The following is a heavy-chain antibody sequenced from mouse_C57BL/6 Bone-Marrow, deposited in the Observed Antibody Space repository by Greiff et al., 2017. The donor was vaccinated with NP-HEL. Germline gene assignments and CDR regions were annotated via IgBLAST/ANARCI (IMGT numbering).Heavy chain of an antibody. J-gene: IGHJ2*01. D-gene: IGHD3-2*02. CDR3: ARVQLRLYFDY. CDR1: GFTFSSYA. Sequence: EVQGVESGGGLVKPGGSLKLSCAASGFTFSSYAMSWVRQTPEKRLEWVATISDGGSYTYYPDNVKGRFTISRDNAKNNLYLQMSHLKSEDTAMYYCARVQLRLYFDYWGQGTTLTVSS. V-gene: IGHV5-4*01. CDR2: ISDGGSYT.